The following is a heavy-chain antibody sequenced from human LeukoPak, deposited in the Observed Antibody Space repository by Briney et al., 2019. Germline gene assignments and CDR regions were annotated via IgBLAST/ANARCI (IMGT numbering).Heavy chain of an antibody. D-gene: IGHD5-18*01. Sequence: PGGSLRLSCVVSGFPFSSYAMSWVRQAPGKGLEWVSGISGSGDDTYYAASVKGRFIVSRDTSKNTLYLQMNSLRAEDTAVYYCAKDPLNTLMVSPTFDYWGQGPLVTVSS. CDR3: AKDPLNTLMVSPTFDY. J-gene: IGHJ4*02. CDR2: ISGSGDDT. V-gene: IGHV3-23*01. CDR1: GFPFSSYA.